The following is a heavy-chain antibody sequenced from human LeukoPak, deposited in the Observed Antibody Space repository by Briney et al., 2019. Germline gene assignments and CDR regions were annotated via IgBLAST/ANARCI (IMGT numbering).Heavy chain of an antibody. CDR1: GYTFTSHD. Sequence: SVKVSCKASGYTFTSHDINWVRHAPGQGLEWMGRIIPILGIANYAQKFQGRVTITADKSTSTAYMELSSLRSEDTAVYYCASVDTAMVTPPYYYYMDVWGKGTTVTVSS. J-gene: IGHJ6*03. CDR2: IIPILGIA. D-gene: IGHD5-18*01. CDR3: ASVDTAMVTPPYYYYMDV. V-gene: IGHV1-69*04.